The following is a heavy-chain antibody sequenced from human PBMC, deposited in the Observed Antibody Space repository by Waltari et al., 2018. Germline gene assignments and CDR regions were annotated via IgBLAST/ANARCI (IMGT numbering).Heavy chain of an antibody. CDR2: IYTRGST. D-gene: IGHD6-19*01. J-gene: IGHJ6*02. CDR1: GGSISSYY. V-gene: IGHV4-4*07. Sequence: QVQLQESGPGLVKPSETLSLTCTVSGGSISSYYWSWIRQPAGKGLEWIGRIYTRGSTTYNPALKSRVTMSVDTSKNQFSLKLSSVTAADTAVYYCASGLIIAVAGTFYYYGMDVWGQGTTVTVSS. CDR3: ASGLIIAVAGTFYYYGMDV.